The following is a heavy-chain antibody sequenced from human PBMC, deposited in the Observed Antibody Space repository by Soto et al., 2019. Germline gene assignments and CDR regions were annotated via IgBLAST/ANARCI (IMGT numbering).Heavy chain of an antibody. CDR3: ARENSGYSSGWAYFDY. Sequence: QVQLQQWGAGLLKPSETLSLTCAVYGGSFSGYYWSWIRQPPGKGLEWSGEINHSGSTNYNPSLKSRVTISVDTSKNQFSLKLSSVTAADTAVYYCARENSGYSSGWAYFDYWGQGTLVTFSS. D-gene: IGHD6-19*01. CDR2: INHSGST. V-gene: IGHV4-34*01. CDR1: GGSFSGYY. J-gene: IGHJ4*02.